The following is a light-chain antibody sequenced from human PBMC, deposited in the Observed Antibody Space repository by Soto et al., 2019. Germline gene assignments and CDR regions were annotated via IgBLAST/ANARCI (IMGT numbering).Light chain of an antibody. Sequence: IVMTQSPVTLSVSPGETATLSCRACQSVSSNLAWYQHKPGQSPRLLIYGASTRATGIPARFSVSGSGTEFTLTIISLQPEDVAVYYCQQFNNWPMYTFGPGTKLEIK. J-gene: IGKJ2*01. V-gene: IGKV3-15*01. CDR2: GAS. CDR3: QQFNNWPMYT. CDR1: QSVSSN.